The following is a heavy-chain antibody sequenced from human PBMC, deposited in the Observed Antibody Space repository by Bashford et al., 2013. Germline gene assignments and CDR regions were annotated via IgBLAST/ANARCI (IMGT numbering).Heavy chain of an antibody. V-gene: IGHV1-2*02. CDR2: ITLKVEDT. D-gene: IGHD1-26*01. Sequence: PSVKVVLRDFWIHLHRPLYTLVRQAPGQGPEWMGWITLKVEDTDYAQKFQGIITMTRDTSISSAYMELISLGLDDTAVYYCVRERSVGASDDAFDVWGHGTMVTVSS. CDR1: IHLHRPL. CDR3: VRERSVGASDDAFDV. J-gene: IGHJ3*01.